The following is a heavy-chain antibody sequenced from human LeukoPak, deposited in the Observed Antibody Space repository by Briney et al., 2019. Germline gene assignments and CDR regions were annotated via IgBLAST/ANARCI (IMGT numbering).Heavy chain of an antibody. Sequence: NTGGSLRLSCAASGFTFNTYAMSWVRQPPGKGLEWIGEINHSGSTNYSPSLKSRVTISVDTSKNQFSLKLSSVTAADTAVYYCARDRTTVTTLNWFDPWGQGTLVTVSS. D-gene: IGHD4-17*01. V-gene: IGHV4-34*01. CDR3: ARDRTTVTTLNWFDP. CDR2: INHSGST. J-gene: IGHJ5*02. CDR1: GFTFNTYA.